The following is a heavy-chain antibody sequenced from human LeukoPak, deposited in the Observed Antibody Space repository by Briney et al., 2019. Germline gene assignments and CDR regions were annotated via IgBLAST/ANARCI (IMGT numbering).Heavy chain of an antibody. J-gene: IGHJ6*03. D-gene: IGHD3-16*01. CDR2: IYYSGST. Sequence: SETLSLTCTVSGGSISSYYWSWIRQPPGKGLEWIGYIYYSGSTNYNPSLKSRVTMSVDTSKNQFSLKLSSVTAADTAVYYCARGGIMGYYYMDVWGKGTTVTISS. CDR3: ARGGIMGYYYMDV. V-gene: IGHV4-59*12. CDR1: GGSISSYY.